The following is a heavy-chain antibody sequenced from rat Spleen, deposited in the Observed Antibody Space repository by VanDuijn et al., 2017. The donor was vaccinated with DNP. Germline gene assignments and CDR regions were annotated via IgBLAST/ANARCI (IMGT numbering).Heavy chain of an antibody. D-gene: IGHD1-1*01. J-gene: IGHJ1*01. V-gene: IGHV5-7*01. CDR1: GFIISDYY. Sequence: EVQLVEAGGGLVQPGRSLKLSCAASGFIISDYYMAWVRQAPKKGLEWVATISPSGRRTYYPDSVKGRFTISGDNAKSSLYLQMNSLKSEDTATYYCARASTTAYWYFDFWGPGTMVTVSS. CDR3: ARASTTAYWYFDF. CDR2: ISPSGRRT.